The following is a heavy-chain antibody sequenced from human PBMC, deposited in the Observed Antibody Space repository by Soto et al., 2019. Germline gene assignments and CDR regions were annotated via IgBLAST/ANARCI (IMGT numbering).Heavy chain of an antibody. D-gene: IGHD4-17*01. CDR2: INSRTGVT. V-gene: IGHV1-2*04. Sequence: QVQLVQSGTEVKMPGASVKVSCKASGYTFTGYYMHWVRQVPGQGLEWMGWINSRTGVTNYAQKFQGWVTMTRDTSISTAYMEVSRLKSDDTAVYYCARDGGEYGDYDYWGQGTLVIVSS. CDR1: GYTFTGYY. CDR3: ARDGGEYGDYDY. J-gene: IGHJ4*02.